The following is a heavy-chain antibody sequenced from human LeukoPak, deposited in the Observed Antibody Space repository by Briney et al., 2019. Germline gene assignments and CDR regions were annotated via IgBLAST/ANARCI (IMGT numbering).Heavy chain of an antibody. CDR2: IIPIFGTA. D-gene: IGHD2-2*01. CDR3: ARSPLAYCSRTSCPDRVYYYYYYMDV. J-gene: IGHJ6*03. CDR1: GGTFSSYA. V-gene: IGHV1-69*13. Sequence: SVKVSCKASGGTFSSYAISWVRQAPGQGLEWMGGIIPIFGTANYAQKFQGRVTITADESTSTAYMELSSLRSEDTAVYYCARSPLAYCSRTSCPDRVYYYYYYMDVWGKGTTVTVSS.